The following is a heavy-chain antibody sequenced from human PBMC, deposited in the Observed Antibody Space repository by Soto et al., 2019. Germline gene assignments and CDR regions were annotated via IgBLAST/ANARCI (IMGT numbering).Heavy chain of an antibody. D-gene: IGHD3-3*01. J-gene: IGHJ4*02. CDR2: INAGNGNT. Sequence: ASVKVSCKASGYTFTSYAMHWVRQAPGQRLEWMGWINAGNGNTKYSQKFQGRVTITRDTSASTAYMELSSLRSEDTAVYYCARELRFLEWYPIDYWGQGTLVTVSS. CDR3: ARELRFLEWYPIDY. CDR1: GYTFTSYA. V-gene: IGHV1-3*01.